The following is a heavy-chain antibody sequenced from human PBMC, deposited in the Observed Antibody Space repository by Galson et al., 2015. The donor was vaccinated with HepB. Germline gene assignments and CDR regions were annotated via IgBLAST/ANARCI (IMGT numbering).Heavy chain of an antibody. D-gene: IGHD3-10*02. CDR1: GFTFSSYA. CDR2: IRNKAYGETT. V-gene: IGHV3-49*04. Sequence: SLRLSCAASGFTFSSYAMHWVRQAPGKGLEWVGFIRNKAYGETTQYAASVKGRFTISRDDSKSIAYLQMDSLKTEDTAVYFCSRGHLFGVIWGQGTLVTVSS. J-gene: IGHJ4*02. CDR3: SRGHLFGVI.